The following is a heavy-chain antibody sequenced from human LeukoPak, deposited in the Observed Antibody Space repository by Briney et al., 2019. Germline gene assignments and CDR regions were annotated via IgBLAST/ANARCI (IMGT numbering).Heavy chain of an antibody. CDR2: IIPIFGTA. J-gene: IGHJ5*02. CDR3: ARGADCSSTSCYVGGWFDP. D-gene: IGHD2-2*01. Sequence: SVKVSCKASGGTFSSYAISWVRQAPGQGLGWMGGIIPIFGTANYAQKFQGRVTITTDESTSTAYMELSSLRSEDTAVYYCARGADCSSTSCYVGGWFDPWGQGTLVTVSS. V-gene: IGHV1-69*05. CDR1: GGTFSSYA.